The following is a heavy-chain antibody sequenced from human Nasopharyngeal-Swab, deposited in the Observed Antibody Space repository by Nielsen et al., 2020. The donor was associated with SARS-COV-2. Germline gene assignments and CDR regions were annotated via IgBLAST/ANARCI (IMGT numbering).Heavy chain of an antibody. CDR2: ITGKNGNA. V-gene: IGHV1-18*04. J-gene: IGHJ4*02. CDR3: ATSATFGPGGAGDY. D-gene: IGHD2-8*02. Sequence: ASVKVSCKASVYSFNKNTFSWVRQGPGQGLEWMGWITGKNGNALYAETLQGRITMTTDTSTNTAYMELRSLRSDDTAVYYCATSATFGPGGAGDYWGQGTLVTVSS. CDR1: VYSFNKNT.